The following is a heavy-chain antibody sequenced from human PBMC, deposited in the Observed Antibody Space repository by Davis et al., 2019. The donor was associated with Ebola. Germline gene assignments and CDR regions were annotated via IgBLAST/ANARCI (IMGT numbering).Heavy chain of an antibody. V-gene: IGHV4-61*01. CDR3: ARAINWNYAFDL. J-gene: IGHJ3*01. D-gene: IGHD1-1*01. CDR2: IYYSGSA. Sequence: PSETLSLTCTVSGGSISSSSYYWSWIRQPPGKGLEWIGYIYYSGSANYKPSLRSRVTMSVDTSKNQFSLKLSSVTAADTAVYYCARAINWNYAFDLWGQGTMVTVSS. CDR1: GGSISSSSYY.